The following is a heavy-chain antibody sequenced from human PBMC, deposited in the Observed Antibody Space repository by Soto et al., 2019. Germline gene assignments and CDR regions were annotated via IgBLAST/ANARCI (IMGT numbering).Heavy chain of an antibody. Sequence: ASVKVSCKASGYTFTGYYMHWVRQAPGQGLEWMGWINPNSGGTNYAQKFQGRVTMTRDTSISTAYMELSRLRSDDTAVYHCAREEWELHYYYYGMDVWGQGTTVTVSS. D-gene: IGHD1-26*01. J-gene: IGHJ6*02. CDR2: INPNSGGT. CDR1: GYTFTGYY. CDR3: AREEWELHYYYYGMDV. V-gene: IGHV1-2*02.